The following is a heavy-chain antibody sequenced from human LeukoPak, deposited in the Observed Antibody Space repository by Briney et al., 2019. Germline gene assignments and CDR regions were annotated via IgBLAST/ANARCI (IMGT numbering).Heavy chain of an antibody. CDR1: GFIFSSYG. Sequence: GGSLRLSCAASGFIFSSYGMHWVRQAPGKGLEWVALIWYDGSKSHHADSVKGRFTISRDNSKNTLYLQMNSLRAEDTAVYYCASMTTVTLDDAFDIWAKGQWSPSLQ. D-gene: IGHD4-17*01. J-gene: IGHJ3*02. CDR3: ASMTTVTLDDAFDI. CDR2: IWYDGSKS. V-gene: IGHV3-33*01.